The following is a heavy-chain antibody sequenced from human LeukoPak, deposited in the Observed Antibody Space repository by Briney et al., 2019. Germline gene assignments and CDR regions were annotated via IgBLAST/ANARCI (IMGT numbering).Heavy chain of an antibody. Sequence: SQTLSLTCTVSGGSISSGGYYWSWIRQHPGKGLEWIGYICYSGSTYYNPSLKSRVTISVDTSKNQFSLKLSSVTAADTAVYYCARWQVAKGPDYWGQGTLVTVSS. D-gene: IGHD5-12*01. CDR3: ARWQVAKGPDY. J-gene: IGHJ4*02. CDR1: GGSISSGGYY. V-gene: IGHV4-31*03. CDR2: ICYSGST.